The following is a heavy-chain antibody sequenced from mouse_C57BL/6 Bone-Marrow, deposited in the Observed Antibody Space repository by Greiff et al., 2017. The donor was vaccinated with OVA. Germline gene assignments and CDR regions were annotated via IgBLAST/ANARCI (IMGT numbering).Heavy chain of an antibody. CDR3: ATSISGGYLDV. D-gene: IGHD1-1*01. V-gene: IGHV1-81*01. J-gene: IGHJ1*03. CDR2: IYPRSGNT. Sequence: LVESGAELARPGASVKLSCKASGYTFTSYGISWVKQRTGQGLEWIGEIYPRSGNTYYNEKFKGKATLTADKSSSTAYMELRSLTSEDSAVYFCATSISGGYLDVWGTGTTVTVSS. CDR1: GYTFTSYG.